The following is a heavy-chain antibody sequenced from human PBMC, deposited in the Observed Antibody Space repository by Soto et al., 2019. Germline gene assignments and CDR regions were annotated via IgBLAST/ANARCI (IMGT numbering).Heavy chain of an antibody. D-gene: IGHD3-10*01. CDR2: INPNNGDT. Sequence: QVQLVQSGAEVKKPGASVKVSCKASGYTFTDYYLHWVRQAPGQGLEWMGWINPNNGDTSYAHNFQDGVTMTRDAANSTAYVELTSLRSDDTSVYYCARPTLARELVDWGQGTLVTVSS. CDR1: GYTFTDYY. V-gene: IGHV1-2*02. J-gene: IGHJ4*02. CDR3: ARPTLARELVD.